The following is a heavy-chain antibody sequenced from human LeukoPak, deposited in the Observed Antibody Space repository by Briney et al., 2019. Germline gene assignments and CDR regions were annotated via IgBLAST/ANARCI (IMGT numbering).Heavy chain of an antibody. D-gene: IGHD1-26*01. CDR3: ARDDSVGGSYYAHNFDY. CDR1: GGTFSSYA. J-gene: IGHJ4*02. Sequence: ASVKVSCKASGGTFSSYAISWVRQAPGQGLEWMGGIIPIFGTANYAQKFQGRVTITADESTSTAYMELSSLRSEDTAVYYCARDDSVGGSYYAHNFDYWGQGTLVTVSS. CDR2: IIPIFGTA. V-gene: IGHV1-69*13.